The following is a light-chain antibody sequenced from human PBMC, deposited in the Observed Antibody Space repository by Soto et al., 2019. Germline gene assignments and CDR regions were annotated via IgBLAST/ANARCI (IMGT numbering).Light chain of an antibody. CDR3: CSYAGSSTFEV. Sequence: QSALTQPASVSGSPGQSITISCTGTSSDVGSYNLVSWYQQHPGKAPKLMIYEVSKRPSGVSNRFSGSKSGNTASLTISGLQAEDEADYYCCSYAGSSTFEVFGTGTKVTGL. CDR1: SSDVGSYNL. J-gene: IGLJ1*01. V-gene: IGLV2-23*02. CDR2: EVS.